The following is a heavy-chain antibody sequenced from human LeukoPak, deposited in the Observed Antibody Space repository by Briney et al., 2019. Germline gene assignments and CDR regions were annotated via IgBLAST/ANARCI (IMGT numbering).Heavy chain of an antibody. D-gene: IGHD3-10*01. Sequence: SETLSLTCSISGGSISSKTYNWGWIRQPPGKGLEWIGSTYYTGSTHYNPSLKSRVTISVDTSKNQLSLKLTSVTAADMAVYYCARVGTLIRGVTPPNWFDPWGQGTLVTVSS. V-gene: IGHV4-39*07. CDR3: ARVGTLIRGVTPPNWFDP. CDR2: TYYTGST. CDR1: GGSISSKTYN. J-gene: IGHJ5*02.